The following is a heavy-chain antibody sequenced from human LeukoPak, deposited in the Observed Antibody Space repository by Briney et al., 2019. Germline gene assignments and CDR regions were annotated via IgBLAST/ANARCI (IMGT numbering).Heavy chain of an antibody. D-gene: IGHD2-2*01. Sequence: GGSLRLSCAASGFTVSSNYMSWVRQAPGKGLEWVSVIYSGGSTYYADSVKGRFTISRDNSKNTLYLQMNSLRAEDTAVYYCAKGSKLRRFIVVVPAASYFDYWGQGTLVTVSS. J-gene: IGHJ4*02. CDR3: AKGSKLRRFIVVVPAASYFDY. CDR2: IYSGGST. V-gene: IGHV3-53*01. CDR1: GFTVSSNY.